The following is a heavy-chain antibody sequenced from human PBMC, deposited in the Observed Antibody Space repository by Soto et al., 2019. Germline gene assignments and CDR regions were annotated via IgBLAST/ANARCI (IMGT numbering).Heavy chain of an antibody. CDR1: GDYIHVGGYY. J-gene: IGHJ5*02. Sequence: QVQLQESGPELVKPSQTLFLTCSVSGDYIHVGGYYWTWIRQRPGKGLEWMGYSYYTGKTYYNPCLESRLTMSVDRSKNQFSLRMTSVTAADTAVYFCGRDLTSNANCIDPWGQGTLVTVSS. CDR2: SYYTGKT. D-gene: IGHD2-2*01. CDR3: GRDLTSNANCIDP. V-gene: IGHV4-30-4*01.